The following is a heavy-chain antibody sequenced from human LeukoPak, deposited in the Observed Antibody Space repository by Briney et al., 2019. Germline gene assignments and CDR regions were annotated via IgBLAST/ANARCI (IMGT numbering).Heavy chain of an antibody. CDR3: ARDRRTMVRGETNWFDP. D-gene: IGHD3-10*01. V-gene: IGHV1-46*01. J-gene: IGHJ5*02. CDR2: INPSGGTT. Sequence: ASVKVSCKASGYTFTSYYMHWVRQAPGQGLEWMGIINPSGGTTSSAQKFQGRVTMTRDMSTSTVYMELSSLRSEDTAVYYCARDRRTMVRGETNWFDPWGQGTLVTVSS. CDR1: GYTFTSYY.